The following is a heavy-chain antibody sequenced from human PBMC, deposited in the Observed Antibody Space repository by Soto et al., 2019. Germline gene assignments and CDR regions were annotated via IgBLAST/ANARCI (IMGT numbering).Heavy chain of an antibody. Sequence: PGGSLRLSCVASGFTFSNYAMTWARQAPGKGLEWVSSISGSGTITYYANSVKGRFTISRDNSRNTLFLQMNSLGAEDAAVYYCAKGHPQWNADAPLIEYWGQGTQVTVSS. CDR3: AKGHPQWNADAPLIEY. J-gene: IGHJ4*02. V-gene: IGHV3-23*01. CDR1: GFTFSNYA. CDR2: ISGSGTIT. D-gene: IGHD1-1*01.